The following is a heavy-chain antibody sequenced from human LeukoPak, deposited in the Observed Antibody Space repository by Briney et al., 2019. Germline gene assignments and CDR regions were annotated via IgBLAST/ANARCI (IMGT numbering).Heavy chain of an antibody. Sequence: ASVKVSCKASGYTFTSYAMHWVRQAPGQRPEWMGWINAANGDTKYSQKFQGRVTITRDTSASTAYMELSSLRSEDTAVYYCARSLTYYYDKSDYLVYWGQGTLVTVSS. V-gene: IGHV1-3*01. CDR1: GYTFTSYA. CDR2: INAANGDT. J-gene: IGHJ4*02. CDR3: ARSLTYYYDKSDYLVY. D-gene: IGHD3-22*01.